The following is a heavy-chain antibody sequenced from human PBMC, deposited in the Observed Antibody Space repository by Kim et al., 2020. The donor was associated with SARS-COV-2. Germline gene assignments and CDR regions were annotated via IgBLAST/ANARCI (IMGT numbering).Heavy chain of an antibody. J-gene: IGHJ5*02. Sequence: ASVKVSCKASGYTFTSYGISWVRQAPGQGLEWMGWISAYNGNTNYAQKLQGRVTMTTDTSTSTAYMELRSLRSDDTAVYYCARVRYYDILTGYYMGGSWFDPWGQGTLVTVSS. CDR1: GYTFTSYG. D-gene: IGHD3-9*01. CDR3: ARVRYYDILTGYYMGGSWFDP. CDR2: ISAYNGNT. V-gene: IGHV1-18*01.